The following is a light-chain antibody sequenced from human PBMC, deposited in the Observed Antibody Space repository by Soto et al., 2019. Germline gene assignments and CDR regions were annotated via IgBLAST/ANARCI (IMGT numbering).Light chain of an antibody. CDR1: SSDVGDYNY. Sequence: QSVLTQPASVSGSPGQSITISCTGTSSDVGDYNYVSWYQQHPGKAPKLMIYEVSNRPSGVSNRFSGSKSGNTASLTISGLRAEDEADYYCSSYTNSGAHVLLGGGTQLTVL. CDR2: EVS. V-gene: IGLV2-14*01. CDR3: SSYTNSGAHVL. J-gene: IGLJ2*01.